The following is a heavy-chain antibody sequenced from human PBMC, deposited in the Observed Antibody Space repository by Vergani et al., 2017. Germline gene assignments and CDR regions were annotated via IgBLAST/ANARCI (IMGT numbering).Heavy chain of an antibody. J-gene: IGHJ6*02. CDR2: VDPEDGET. Sequence: EVQLVQSGAEVKKPGATMKIFCKVSGYTFTDHYMHWVKQAPGKGLEWMGRVDPEDGETIYAEKFKGRVTIAADTSTDTAHLELSSLRSEDTAVYYWATPQTVPTGGMEVWGQGTMVIVSS. V-gene: IGHV1-69-2*01. D-gene: IGHD4-17*01. CDR1: GYTFTDHY. CDR3: ATPQTVPTGGMEV.